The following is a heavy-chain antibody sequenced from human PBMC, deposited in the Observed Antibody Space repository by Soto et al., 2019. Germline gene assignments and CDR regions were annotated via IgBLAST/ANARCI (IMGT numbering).Heavy chain of an antibody. D-gene: IGHD3-22*01. CDR1: GGSISSGTYY. V-gene: IGHV4-31*02. Sequence: SETLSLTCTVSGGSISSGTYYWSWIRQHPGKGLEWIGYIRNSGSTYYNPSLKSRATMSVDTSKSQFSLKLSSVTAADTAVYYCAREDRNYYDGSGFYHWGQGTLVTVSS. CDR2: IRNSGST. CDR3: AREDRNYYDGSGFYH. J-gene: IGHJ4*02.